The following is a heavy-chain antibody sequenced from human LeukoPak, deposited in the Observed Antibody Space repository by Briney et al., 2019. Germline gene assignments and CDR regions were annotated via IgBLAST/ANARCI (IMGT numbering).Heavy chain of an antibody. CDR3: ARIGTTIAAGTADY. D-gene: IGHD6-13*01. CDR2: ISGSGGAR. J-gene: IGHJ4*02. Sequence: GGSLRLSCAASGFNFRDYYMGWIRQAPGKRLEWISYISGSGGARPYAGSVKGRFIVSRDNAIDSLYLQMDNLGVEDTAVYYCARIGTTIAAGTADYWGQGTQVTVSS. CDR1: GFNFRDYY. V-gene: IGHV3-11*01.